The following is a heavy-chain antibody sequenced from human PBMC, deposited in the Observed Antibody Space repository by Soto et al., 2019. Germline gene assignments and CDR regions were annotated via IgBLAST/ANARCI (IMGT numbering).Heavy chain of an antibody. D-gene: IGHD2-2*01. CDR3: AKVRPLRDCTRTSCRGAFDI. Sequence: EVQLLESGGGLVQPGGSLRLSCAASGFTFSSYAMSWVRQAPGKGLEWDSAITASGDTTYYEDSVKGRFTISRDNSKSTMYLQMNSLRAEDTAVYYCAKVRPLRDCTRTSCRGAFDIWGQGTMVTVPS. V-gene: IGHV3-23*01. CDR2: ITASGDTT. CDR1: GFTFSSYA. J-gene: IGHJ3*02.